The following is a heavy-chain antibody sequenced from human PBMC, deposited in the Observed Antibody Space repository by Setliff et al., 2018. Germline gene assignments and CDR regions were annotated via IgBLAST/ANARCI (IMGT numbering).Heavy chain of an antibody. D-gene: IGHD5-12*01. J-gene: IGHJ6*02. V-gene: IGHV1-69*13. CDR2: IIPIFGTA. CDR1: GYTFSSYA. CDR3: ARDPASSGYDTDYYYYYGMDV. Sequence: SVKVSCKASGYTFSSYAMNWVRQAPGQGLEWMGGIIPIFGTANYAQKFQGRVTITADESASTAYMELSSLRSEDTAVHYCARDPASSGYDTDYYYYYGMDVWGQGTTVTV.